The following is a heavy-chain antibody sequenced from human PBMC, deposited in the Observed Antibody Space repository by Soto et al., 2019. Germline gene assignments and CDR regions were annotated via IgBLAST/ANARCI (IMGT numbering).Heavy chain of an antibody. CDR3: ASYRGALYFES. D-gene: IGHD3-16*01. J-gene: IGHJ4*02. Sequence: SWSPSITCSASGRSVSSTYWGWIRQSPDKGLEWLGYVFYGGTDYNPSLGGRVSMSVETSKSQFSLKLTSVTVADTAVYYCASYRGALYFESWGPGILVTVSS. CDR1: GRSVSSTY. V-gene: IGHV4-59*02. CDR2: VFYGGT.